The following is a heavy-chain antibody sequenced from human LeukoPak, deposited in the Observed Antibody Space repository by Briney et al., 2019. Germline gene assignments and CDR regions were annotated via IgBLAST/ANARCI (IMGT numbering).Heavy chain of an antibody. J-gene: IGHJ3*02. CDR2: IYYSGST. D-gene: IGHD1-7*01. CDR3: ARDETGTTRGVAFDI. CDR1: GGSISSYY. Sequence: PSETLSLTCTVSGGSISSYYWSWIRQPPGKGLEWIGYIYYSGSTNYNPSLKSRVTISVDTSKNQFSLKLSSVTAADTAVYYCARDETGTTRGVAFDIWGQGTMVTVSS. V-gene: IGHV4-59*01.